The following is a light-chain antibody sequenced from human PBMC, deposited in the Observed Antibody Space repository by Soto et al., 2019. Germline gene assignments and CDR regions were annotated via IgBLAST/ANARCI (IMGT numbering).Light chain of an antibody. V-gene: IGLV2-8*01. J-gene: IGLJ2*01. CDR1: SSDVGGYNY. CDR2: EVS. CDR3: SSYAGSNIWRV. Sequence: QSALTQPPSASGSPGQSVTISCTGTSSDVGGYNYVSWYQQHPGKAPKLMIYEVSKRPSGVPDRFSGSKSGNTASLTVSGLQAEDEADYYCSSYAGSNIWRVFGGGTQLTVL.